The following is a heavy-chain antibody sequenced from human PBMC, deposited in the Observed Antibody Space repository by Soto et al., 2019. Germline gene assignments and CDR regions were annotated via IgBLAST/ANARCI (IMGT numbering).Heavy chain of an antibody. J-gene: IGHJ6*02. D-gene: IGHD3-3*01. CDR2: ISAYNGNT. V-gene: IGHV1-18*01. CDR1: GYTFTSYG. Sequence: VASVKVSCKASGYTFTSYGISWVRQAPGQGLEWMGWISAYNGNTNYAQKLQGRVTMTTDTSTSTAYMELRSLRSDDTAVYYCARGSGDFWSGYYYYYYGMDVWGQGTTVTVSS. CDR3: ARGSGDFWSGYYYYYYGMDV.